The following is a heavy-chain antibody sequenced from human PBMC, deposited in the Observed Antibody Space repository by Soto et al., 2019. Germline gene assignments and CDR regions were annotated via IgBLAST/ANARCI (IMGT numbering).Heavy chain of an antibody. CDR2: INTGNGNT. J-gene: IGHJ4*01. CDR1: GYNFIDYT. V-gene: IGHV1-3*04. CDR3: ARKDGWWDSSDLDY. Sequence: ASVKVSCKASGYNFIDYTIHWVRQAPGQRLEWMGWINTGNGNTKYSQNFQGRVTITRDTSASTAYMELSSLRSEDTAMYYCARKDGWWDSSDLDYWGQGTLVTVSS. D-gene: IGHD2-15*01.